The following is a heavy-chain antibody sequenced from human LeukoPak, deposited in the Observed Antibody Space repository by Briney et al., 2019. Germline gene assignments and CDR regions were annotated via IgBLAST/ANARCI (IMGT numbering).Heavy chain of an antibody. CDR3: ARVPSGGSRRDGYNRRLVTPGAPFDY. Sequence: ASVKVSCKASGYTFTSHGISWVRQAPGQGLEWMGWISAYNGNTNYAQKLQGRVTMTTDTSTSTAYMELRSLRSDDTAVYYCARVPSGGSRRDGYNRRLVTPGAPFDYWGQGTLVTVSS. J-gene: IGHJ4*02. CDR1: GYTFTSHG. D-gene: IGHD5-24*01. CDR2: ISAYNGNT. V-gene: IGHV1-18*01.